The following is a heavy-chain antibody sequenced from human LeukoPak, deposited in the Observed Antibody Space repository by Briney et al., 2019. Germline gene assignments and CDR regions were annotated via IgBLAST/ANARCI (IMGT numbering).Heavy chain of an antibody. J-gene: IGHJ6*03. D-gene: IGHD4-17*01. CDR3: AREVGDYQLGYYYMDV. CDR1: GFTFSDYY. CDR2: ISSSGSTI. Sequence: PGGSLRLSCAASGFTFSDYYMSWLRQAPGKGLEWVSYISSSGSTIYYADSVKGRFTISRDNAKNSLYLQMNSLRAEDTAVYYCAREVGDYQLGYYYMDVWGKGTTVTVSS. V-gene: IGHV3-11*04.